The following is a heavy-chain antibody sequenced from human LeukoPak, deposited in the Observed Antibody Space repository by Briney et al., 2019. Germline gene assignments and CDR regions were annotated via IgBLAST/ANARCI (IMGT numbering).Heavy chain of an antibody. CDR1: GFTFSSYW. D-gene: IGHD2/OR15-2a*01. Sequence: GGSLRLSCAASGFTFSSYWMSWVRQAPGKGLEWVANIKQDGSEKYYVDSVKGRFTISRDNAKNSLYLQMNSLRAEDTAVYYCASRLKDNRHCNTTDCPHYWGQGTLVTVSS. CDR2: IKQDGSEK. J-gene: IGHJ4*02. CDR3: ASRLKDNRHCNTTDCPHY. V-gene: IGHV3-7*01.